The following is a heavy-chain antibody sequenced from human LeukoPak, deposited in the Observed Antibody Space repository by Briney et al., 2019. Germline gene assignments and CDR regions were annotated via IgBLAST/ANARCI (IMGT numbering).Heavy chain of an antibody. D-gene: IGHD1-14*01. Sequence: ASVKVSFKASGYTFTSYDINWVRQATGQGLEWVGWMNPNSGNTGYAQKFQGRVTMTRNTSISTAYMELSSLRSEDTAVYYCARVLRPVYYYYGMDVWGQGTTVTVSS. V-gene: IGHV1-8*01. CDR2: MNPNSGNT. CDR1: GYTFTSYD. CDR3: ARVLRPVYYYYGMDV. J-gene: IGHJ6*02.